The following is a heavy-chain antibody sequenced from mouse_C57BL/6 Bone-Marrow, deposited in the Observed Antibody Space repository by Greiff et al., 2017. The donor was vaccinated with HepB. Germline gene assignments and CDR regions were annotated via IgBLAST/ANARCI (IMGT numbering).Heavy chain of an antibody. Sequence: VQLQQPGAELVKPGASVKMSCKVSGYTFTSYWITWVKQRPGQGLEWIGDIYPGSGSTNYNEKFKSKATLTVDTSSSTAYMQLSSLTSEDSAVYYCARSTTVGGYFDVWGTGTTVTVSS. J-gene: IGHJ1*03. V-gene: IGHV1-55*01. CDR1: GYTFTSYW. CDR2: IYPGSGST. CDR3: ARSTTVGGYFDV. D-gene: IGHD1-1*01.